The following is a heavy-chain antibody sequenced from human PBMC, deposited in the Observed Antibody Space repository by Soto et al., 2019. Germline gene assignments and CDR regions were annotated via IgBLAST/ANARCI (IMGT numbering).Heavy chain of an antibody. CDR3: ARKNYGDYPTDY. CDR2: IYWDDDK. CDR1: GFSLSTEEVG. Sequence: GSGPTLVNPTQTLTLTCDFSGFSLSTEEVGVGWIRQPPGKALEWLALIYWDDDKRYNSSLKNRLTITKDTSKNQVVLTMTNMDPVDTATYYCARKNYGDYPTDYWGQGTLVTVSS. J-gene: IGHJ4*02. D-gene: IGHD4-17*01. V-gene: IGHV2-5*02.